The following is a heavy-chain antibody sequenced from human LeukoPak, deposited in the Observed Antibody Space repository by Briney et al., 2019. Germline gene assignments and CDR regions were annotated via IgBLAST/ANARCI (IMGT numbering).Heavy chain of an antibody. Sequence: ASVKVSCKASGYTFTGYYIHWVRQAPGQGLEWMGWINPNSGGTNYARKFQGRVTMTRDTSISTAYMELSRLRSDDTAAYYCAREGRGWAFDIWGQGTMVTVSS. CDR1: GYTFTGYY. D-gene: IGHD2-15*01. J-gene: IGHJ3*02. V-gene: IGHV1-2*02. CDR3: AREGRGWAFDI. CDR2: INPNSGGT.